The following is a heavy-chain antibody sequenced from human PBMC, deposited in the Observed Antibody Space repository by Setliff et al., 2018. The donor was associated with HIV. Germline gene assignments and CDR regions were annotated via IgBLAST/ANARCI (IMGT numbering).Heavy chain of an antibody. CDR2: ISSSSRSK. V-gene: IGHV3-21*01. J-gene: IGHJ6*02. D-gene: IGHD2-15*01. CDR1: GFTFSTYS. CDR3: AKDVCSGAYCYAYYYYGMDV. Sequence: PGGSLRLSCEASGFTFSTYSMNWVRQAPGKGLEWVSSISSSSRSKYYADSVKGRFTISRDNAKNSLYLQMNSLTAEDTAVYYCAKDVCSGAYCYAYYYYGMDVWGQGTMVTVSS.